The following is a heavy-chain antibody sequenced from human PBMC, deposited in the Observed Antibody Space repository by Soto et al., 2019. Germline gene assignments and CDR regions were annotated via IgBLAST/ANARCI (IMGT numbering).Heavy chain of an antibody. CDR1: GFTFSSYG. J-gene: IGHJ6*02. CDR3: VKERYAQLWLEDYGMDV. V-gene: IGHV3-30*18. Sequence: GGSLRLSCAASGFTFSSYGIHWVRQAPGKGLEWVALISYDGTDKYYADSVKGRFTISKDNSKNTLYLQMSSLGPEDTAVYYCVKERYAQLWLEDYGMDVWGQGTTVTVSS. D-gene: IGHD5-18*01. CDR2: ISYDGTDK.